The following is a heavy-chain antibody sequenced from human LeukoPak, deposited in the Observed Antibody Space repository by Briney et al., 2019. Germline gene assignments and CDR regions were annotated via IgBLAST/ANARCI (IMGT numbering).Heavy chain of an antibody. J-gene: IGHJ4*02. CDR2: ISYDGSNK. D-gene: IGHD1-26*01. Sequence: AGSLRLSCAASGFTFSSYAMHWVRQAPAKGLEWVAVISYDGSNKYYADSVKGRFTISRDNSKNTLYLQMSSLRAEDTAVYYCARAPTYYAYFDYWGQGTLVTVSS. V-gene: IGHV3-30*04. CDR3: ARAPTYYAYFDY. CDR1: GFTFSSYA.